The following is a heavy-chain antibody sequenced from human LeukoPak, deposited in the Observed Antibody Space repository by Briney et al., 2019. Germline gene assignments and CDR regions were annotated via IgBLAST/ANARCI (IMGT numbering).Heavy chain of an antibody. Sequence: PWASVKVSCKASGYTFTGYYIHWVRQAPGQGLEWMGWINPNGGGTHYVQKFQGRVTITRDTSITTAYMDLNSLISDDTAVYYCARVQYQLLFEGNWFDSWGQGTLVTVSS. J-gene: IGHJ5*01. CDR1: GYTFTGYY. V-gene: IGHV1-2*02. CDR2: INPNGGGT. CDR3: ARVQYQLLFEGNWFDS. D-gene: IGHD2-2*01.